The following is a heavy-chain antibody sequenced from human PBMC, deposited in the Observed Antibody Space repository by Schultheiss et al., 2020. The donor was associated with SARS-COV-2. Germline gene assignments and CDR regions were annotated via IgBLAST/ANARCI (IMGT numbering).Heavy chain of an antibody. CDR1: GDSISSFY. CDR3: VSRYSSSSGYFDY. Sequence: SETLSLTCTVSGDSISSFYWSWIRQSPGKGLEWIGYVSSSRSGIYNPSLKSRVTISMDTSKNQFSLKLSSVTAADTAVYYCVSRYSSSSGYFDYWGQGTLVTVSS. D-gene: IGHD6-6*01. CDR2: VSSSRSG. J-gene: IGHJ4*02. V-gene: IGHV4-59*01.